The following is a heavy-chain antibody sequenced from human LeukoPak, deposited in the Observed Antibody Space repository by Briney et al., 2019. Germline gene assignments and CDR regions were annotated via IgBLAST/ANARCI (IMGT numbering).Heavy chain of an antibody. D-gene: IGHD3-9*01. CDR1: GGTFSSYA. CDR2: IIPIFGTA. CDR3: ARNPYDILTGYGYYFDY. Sequence: SVKVSCKASGGTFSSYAISWVRQAPGQGLEWMGRIIPIFGTANYAQKFQGRVTITTDESTSTAYMELSSLRSEDTAAYYCARNPYDILTGYGYYFDYWGQGTLVTVSS. V-gene: IGHV1-69*05. J-gene: IGHJ4*02.